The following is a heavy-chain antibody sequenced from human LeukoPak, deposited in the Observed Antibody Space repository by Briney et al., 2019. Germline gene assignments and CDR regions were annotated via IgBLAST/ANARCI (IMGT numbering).Heavy chain of an antibody. D-gene: IGHD3-22*01. J-gene: IGHJ4*02. V-gene: IGHV1-69*04. CDR1: GGTFSSYA. CDR3: ARDLPRGAYYDSSGPFDY. Sequence: SVKVSCKASGGTFSSYAISWVRQAPGQGLEWMGRINPIFGIANYAQKFQGRVTITADKSTSTAYMELSSLRSEDTAVYYCARDLPRGAYYDSSGPFDYWGQGTLVTVSS. CDR2: INPIFGIA.